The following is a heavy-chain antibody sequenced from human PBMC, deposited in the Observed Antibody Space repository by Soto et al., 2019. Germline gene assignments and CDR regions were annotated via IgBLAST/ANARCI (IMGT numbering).Heavy chain of an antibody. CDR2: IYYSGST. V-gene: IGHV4-59*01. J-gene: IGHJ3*02. D-gene: IGHD3-16*01. CDR3: ARSSGALDSDAFDS. Sequence: SETLSLTCTVSGGSISSYYWSWIRQPPGKGLEWIGYIYYSGSTNYTPSLKSRVTISVDTSKNQFSLKLSSVTAADTAVYYCARSSGALDSDAFDSWGQGTRGTGSS. CDR1: GGSISSYY.